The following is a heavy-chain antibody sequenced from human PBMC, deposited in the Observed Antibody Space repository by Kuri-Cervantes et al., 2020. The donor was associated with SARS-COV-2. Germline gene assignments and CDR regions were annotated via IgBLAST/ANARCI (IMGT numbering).Heavy chain of an antibody. CDR3: ARDGEGSSWPPPIWWY. CDR2: MNPNSGNT. Sequence: ASVKVSCKASGYTFTSYDINWVRQATGQGLEWMGWMNPNSGNTGYAQKFQGRVTMTRNTSISTAYMELSSLRSDDTAVYYCARDGEGSSWPPPIWWYWGQGNLVHVSS. D-gene: IGHD6-13*01. V-gene: IGHV1-8*01. CDR1: GYTFTSYD. J-gene: IGHJ4*01.